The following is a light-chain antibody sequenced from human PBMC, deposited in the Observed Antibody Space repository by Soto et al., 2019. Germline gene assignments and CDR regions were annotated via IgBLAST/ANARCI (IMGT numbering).Light chain of an antibody. J-gene: IGLJ2*01. CDR1: NSDVGGYNY. CDR2: EVT. CDR3: QSYDRSLSSPI. Sequence: QSALTQPASVSGSPGQSITISCTGTNSDVGGYNYVSWYQQHPGRAPKVMIYEVTKRPAGASIRFSGSKSGNTASLSISGLQSEDEADYYCQSYDRSLSSPIFGGGTKLTVL. V-gene: IGLV2-14*01.